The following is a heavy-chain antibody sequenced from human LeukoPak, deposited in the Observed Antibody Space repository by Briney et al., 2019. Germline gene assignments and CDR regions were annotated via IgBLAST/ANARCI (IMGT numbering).Heavy chain of an antibody. CDR1: GFTFSSYG. J-gene: IGHJ5*02. D-gene: IGHD3-9*01. V-gene: IGHV3-30*18. CDR2: ISYDGSNK. Sequence: GGSQRLSCAASGFTFSSYGMHWVRQAPGKGLEWVAVISYDGSNKYYADSVKGRFTISRDNSKNTLYLQMNSLRAEDTAVYYCANTYYDILTGEPFDPWGQGTLVTVSS. CDR3: ANTYYDILTGEPFDP.